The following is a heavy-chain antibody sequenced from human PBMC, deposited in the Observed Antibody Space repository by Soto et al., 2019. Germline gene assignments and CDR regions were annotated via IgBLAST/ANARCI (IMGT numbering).Heavy chain of an antibody. D-gene: IGHD4-17*01. CDR3: AKTDYGDYEVFDY. Sequence: GGSLRLSCAASGFTFSSYGMHWVRQAPGKGLEWVAVISYDGSNKYYADSVKGRFTISRDNSKNTLYLQMNSLRAEDTAVYYCAKTDYGDYEVFDYWGQGTLVTVSS. J-gene: IGHJ4*02. CDR2: ISYDGSNK. CDR1: GFTFSSYG. V-gene: IGHV3-30*18.